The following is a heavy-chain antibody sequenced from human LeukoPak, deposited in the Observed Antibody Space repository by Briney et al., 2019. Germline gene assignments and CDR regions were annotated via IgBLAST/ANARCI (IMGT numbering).Heavy chain of an antibody. CDR2: ISSSGSTI. D-gene: IGHD3-3*01. V-gene: IGHV3-11*04. J-gene: IGHJ4*02. CDR1: GFTFSDYY. CDR3: ASGAGDDFWSGYYTVVGSDY. Sequence: GGPLRLSCAASGFTFSDYYMSWIRQAPGKGLEWVSYISSSGSTIYYADSVKGRFTISRDNAKNSLYLQMNSLRAEDTAVYYCASGAGDDFWSGYYTVVGSDYWGQGTLVTVSS.